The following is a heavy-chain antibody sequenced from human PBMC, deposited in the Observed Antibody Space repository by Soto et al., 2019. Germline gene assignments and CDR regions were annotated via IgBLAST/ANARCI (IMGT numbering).Heavy chain of an antibody. CDR1: GGSFSGYY. D-gene: IGHD3-10*01. V-gene: IGHV4-34*01. CDR2: INHSGST. Sequence: QVQLQQWGAGLLKPSETLSLTCAVYGGSFSGYYWSWIRQPPGKGLEWIGEINHSGSTIYNPSLKSRVTISVDTSKNQFSLKLSSVTAADTAVYYCARRARGVPFDYWGQGTLVTVSS. J-gene: IGHJ4*02. CDR3: ARRARGVPFDY.